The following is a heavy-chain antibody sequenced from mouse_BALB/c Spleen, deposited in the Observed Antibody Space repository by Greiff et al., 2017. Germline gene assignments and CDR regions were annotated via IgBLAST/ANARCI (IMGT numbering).Heavy chain of an antibody. Sequence: VMLVESGPGLVAPSQSLSITCNVSGFSLTSYGVRWVSQTPGKGLEWLGVIWGEGSTNYHPALISRLSISKDNAKSQVFLILNSLQTDDTATYYCAKPRTPLYFDVWGAGTTVTVSS. CDR1: GFSLTSYG. CDR2: IWGEGST. CDR3: AKPRTPLYFDV. J-gene: IGHJ1*01. V-gene: IGHV2-3*01.